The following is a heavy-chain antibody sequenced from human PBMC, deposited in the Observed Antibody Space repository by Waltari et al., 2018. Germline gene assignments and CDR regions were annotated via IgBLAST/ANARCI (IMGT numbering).Heavy chain of an antibody. D-gene: IGHD1-26*01. CDR3: ARQGGVGANKNWFDP. Sequence: EVQLVQSGAEVKKPGESLKISCKGSGYSFTSYWIGWVRRMPGKGLEWMGFIFPGYSDTRYSPSFQGQVTISADKSISTAYLLWSSLKASDTAMYYCARQGGVGANKNWFDPWGQGTLVTVSS. V-gene: IGHV5-51*01. CDR1: GYSFTSYW. J-gene: IGHJ5*02. CDR2: IFPGYSDT.